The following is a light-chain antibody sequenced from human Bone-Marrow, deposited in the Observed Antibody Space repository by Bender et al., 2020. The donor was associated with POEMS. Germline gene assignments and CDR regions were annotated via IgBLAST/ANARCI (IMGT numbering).Light chain of an antibody. CDR2: DVS. Sequence: QSALTQPASVSGSPGQSITISCTGSRSDVGGYNYVTWYQQHPGKAPRLIIYDVSNRPSGVSDRFSGSKSGNTASLTISVLQAEDEADYYCSSHTSGSKVFGTGTRVTVL. J-gene: IGLJ1*01. CDR3: SSHTSGSKV. CDR1: RSDVGGYNY. V-gene: IGLV2-14*01.